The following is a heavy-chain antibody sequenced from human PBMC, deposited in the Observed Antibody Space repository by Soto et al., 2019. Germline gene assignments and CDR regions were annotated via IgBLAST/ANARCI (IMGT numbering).Heavy chain of an antibody. J-gene: IGHJ4*02. D-gene: IGHD5-12*01. Sequence: SVKVSCKTSGFIFTSSAVQWVRQARGQRLEWMGRIVVGSGNTDYAQKFQGRVTITADESTSTAYMELSSLRSEDTAVYYCARVYSGYDFDYWGQGTLVTVSS. V-gene: IGHV1-58*01. CDR1: GFIFTSSA. CDR3: ARVYSGYDFDY. CDR2: IVVGSGNT.